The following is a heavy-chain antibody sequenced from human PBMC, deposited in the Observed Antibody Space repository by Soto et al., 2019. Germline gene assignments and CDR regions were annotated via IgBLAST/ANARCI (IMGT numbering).Heavy chain of an antibody. J-gene: IGHJ6*02. V-gene: IGHV1-46*01. CDR3: AGGGWVTTNPHYYYYGMEV. D-gene: IGHD4-17*01. CDR1: GYTFTSYY. CDR2: INPSGGST. Sequence: ASVKVSCKASGYTFTSYYMHWVRQAPGQGLEWMGIINPSGGSTSYAQKFQGRVTMTRDTSTGTVYMELSSLRSEDTAVYYCAGGGWVTTNPHYYYYGMEVWGQGTTVTVSS.